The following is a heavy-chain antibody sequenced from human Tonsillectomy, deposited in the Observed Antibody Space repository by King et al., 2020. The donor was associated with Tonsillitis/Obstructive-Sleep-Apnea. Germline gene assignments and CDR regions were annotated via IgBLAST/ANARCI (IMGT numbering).Heavy chain of an antibody. D-gene: IGHD4-17*01. J-gene: IGHJ3*02. Sequence: VQLVESGGGLVKPGGSLRLSCAASGFTFSNAWMSWVRQAPGKGLEWVGRIKSKTDGGTTDYAAPVKGRFTISREDSKNTLFLQMNSRNTKDTPGYYCTTGHGDSAHDVFDIWGQGTMVTVSS. V-gene: IGHV3-15*01. CDR3: TTGHGDSAHDVFDI. CDR1: GFTFSNAW. CDR2: IKSKTDGGTT.